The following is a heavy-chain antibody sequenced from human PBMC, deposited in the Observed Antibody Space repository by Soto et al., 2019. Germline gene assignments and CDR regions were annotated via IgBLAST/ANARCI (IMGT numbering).Heavy chain of an antibody. CDR2: INSDGSST. CDR1: GFTFSSYW. CDR3: ARVETCSSTSCYSVFDY. Sequence: EVQLVESGGGLVQPGGSLRLSCAASGFTFSSYWMHWVRQVPGKGLVWVSRINSDGSSTTYADFVKGRFTISRDNAKNTLYLQMNSLRAEDTAVYYCARVETCSSTSCYSVFDYWGQGTLVTVSS. J-gene: IGHJ4*02. D-gene: IGHD2-2*01. V-gene: IGHV3-74*03.